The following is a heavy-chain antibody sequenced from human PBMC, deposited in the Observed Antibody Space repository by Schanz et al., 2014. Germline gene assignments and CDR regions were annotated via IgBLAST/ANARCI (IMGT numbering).Heavy chain of an antibody. CDR2: INPNSGGT. J-gene: IGHJ4*02. V-gene: IGHV1-2*06. CDR3: ARARYTGYDCSGY. Sequence: QVQLVQSGAEVKKPGASVKVSCKASGYTFTGHYMHWVRQAPGQGLEWMGRINPNSGGTNYAQKFQGRVTLTRDTSRSTAYMELSRLTSDDTATYFCARARYTGYDCSGYWGQGTLLIVSS. CDR1: GYTFTGHY. D-gene: IGHD5-12*01.